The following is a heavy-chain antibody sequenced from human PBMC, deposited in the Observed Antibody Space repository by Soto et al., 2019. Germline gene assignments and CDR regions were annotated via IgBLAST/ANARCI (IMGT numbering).Heavy chain of an antibody. Sequence: PSETLCLTCAVYGGSFSGYYWSWIRQPPGKGLEWIGEINHSGSTNYNPSLKSRVTISVDTSKNQFSLRLSSVTAADTAVYYCARDQYVEQWTNWFDPWGQGTLVTV. V-gene: IGHV4-34*01. CDR3: ARDQYVEQWTNWFDP. D-gene: IGHD6-19*01. J-gene: IGHJ5*02. CDR1: GGSFSGYY. CDR2: INHSGST.